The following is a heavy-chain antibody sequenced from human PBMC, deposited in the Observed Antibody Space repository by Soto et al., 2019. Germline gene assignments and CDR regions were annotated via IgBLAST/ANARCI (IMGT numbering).Heavy chain of an antibody. V-gene: IGHV4-4*07. CDR1: GDSVSNYY. CDR3: TKGPIWNSYSPGVDV. J-gene: IGHJ6*02. CDR2: VYSSGAT. D-gene: IGHD2-15*01. Sequence: SETLSLTCTVSGDSVSNYYWSWIRQPAGRGLEWIGRVYSSGATDYNPSLNGRVTMSVDTSRNQFSLRLSSVTAADTAIYYFTKGPIWNSYSPGVDVRCQGTAVTVSS.